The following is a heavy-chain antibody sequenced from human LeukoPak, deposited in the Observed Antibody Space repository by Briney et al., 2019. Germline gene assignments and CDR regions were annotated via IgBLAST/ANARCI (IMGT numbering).Heavy chain of an antibody. J-gene: IGHJ3*02. CDR1: GYTFTVYY. CDR2: ISPKSGGT. CDR3: ARDFLHVYYYDSSGYVRGAFDI. V-gene: IGHV1-2*02. Sequence: VSVTVSCKASGYTFTVYYMHWVRQPPAQGLEWMGWISPKSGGTNYAQKSQGRVTMTRDTYISTAYMELSRLRSDDTAVYYCARDFLHVYYYDSSGYVRGAFDIWGQGTMVTVSS. D-gene: IGHD3-22*01.